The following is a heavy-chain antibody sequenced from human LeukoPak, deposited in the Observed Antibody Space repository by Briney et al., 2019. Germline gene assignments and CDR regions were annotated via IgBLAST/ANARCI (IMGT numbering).Heavy chain of an antibody. CDR2: ISSDGAT. D-gene: IGHD3-16*01. J-gene: IGHJ5*02. CDR3: ATSRGAS. CDR1: GFIVSSDF. V-gene: IGHV3-53*01. Sequence: GGSLRLFCAASGFIVSSDFMSWVRQAPGKGLEWVSLISSDGATYYADSVKGRFTISRDSFKNTLSLQMNSLRAEDTAVYYCATSRGASWGRGTLVTVSS.